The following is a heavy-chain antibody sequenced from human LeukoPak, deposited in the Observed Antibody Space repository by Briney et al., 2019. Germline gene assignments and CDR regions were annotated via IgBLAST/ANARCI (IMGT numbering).Heavy chain of an antibody. J-gene: IGHJ3*02. CDR2: IYPGDSDT. Sequence: KVSCKGSGYSFTNYWIGWVRQMPGKGLEWMGIIYPGDSDTRYSPSFQGQVTISADKSITTAYLQWSSLKASDTAMYYCASKFSHDAFDIWSQGTMVTVSS. CDR3: ASKFSHDAFDI. V-gene: IGHV5-51*01. D-gene: IGHD3-3*01. CDR1: GYSFTNYW.